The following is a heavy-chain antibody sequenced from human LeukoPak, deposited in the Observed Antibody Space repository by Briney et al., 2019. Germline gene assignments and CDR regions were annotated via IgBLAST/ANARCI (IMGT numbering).Heavy chain of an antibody. V-gene: IGHV4-39*01. CDR1: GGSISSSGYY. CDR3: ARQSGPVDY. J-gene: IGHJ4*02. Sequence: SETLSLTCTVSGGSISSSGYYWGWIRQPPGKGLEGIGSIHYSGSTYHNPSLKSRVTISVDTPKNQFSLKLGSVTVADTAVYYCARQSGPVDYWGQGTLVTVSS. CDR2: IHYSGST.